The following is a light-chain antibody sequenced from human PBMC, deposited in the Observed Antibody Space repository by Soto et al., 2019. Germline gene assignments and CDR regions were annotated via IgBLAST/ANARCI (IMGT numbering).Light chain of an antibody. CDR2: KAS. V-gene: IGKV1-5*03. J-gene: IGKJ1*01. CDR3: QQYNSYSWT. Sequence: IPMTQSPSTLSGYIGDRVTITCRASQTISSWLAWYQQKPGKAPKLLIYKASNLETGVPSRFRGSGSGTEFTLTISSLQPDDFATYYCQQYNSYSWTFGQGTKVDI. CDR1: QTISSW.